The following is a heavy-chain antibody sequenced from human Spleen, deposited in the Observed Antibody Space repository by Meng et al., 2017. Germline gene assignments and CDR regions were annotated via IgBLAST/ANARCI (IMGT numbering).Heavy chain of an antibody. CDR2: IGTAGDT. CDR1: GLTFSSYD. V-gene: IGHV3-13*01. CDR3: ARDGSVRITMIVVVITTRGY. J-gene: IGHJ4*02. D-gene: IGHD3-22*01. Sequence: VRLGEVGGGLVQPGGSLRLSCEASGLTFSSYDMHWVRQATGKGLEWVSAIGTAGDTYYPGSVKGRFTISRENAKNSLYLQMNSLRAGDTAVYYCARDGSVRITMIVVVITTRGYWGQGTLVTVSS.